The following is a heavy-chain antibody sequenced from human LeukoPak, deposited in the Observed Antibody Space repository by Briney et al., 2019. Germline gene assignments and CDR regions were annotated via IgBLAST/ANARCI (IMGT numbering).Heavy chain of an antibody. CDR2: INHSGST. J-gene: IGHJ4*02. V-gene: IGHV4-34*01. CDR1: GGSFSGYY. D-gene: IGHD5-18*01. Sequence: PSETLSLTCAVYGGSFSGYYWSWIRQPPGKGLEGIGEINHSGSTNYNPSLKSRVTISVDTSKNQFSLKLSSVTAADTAVYYCARDSSGYSYGHFDYWGQGTLVTVSS. CDR3: ARDSSGYSYGHFDY.